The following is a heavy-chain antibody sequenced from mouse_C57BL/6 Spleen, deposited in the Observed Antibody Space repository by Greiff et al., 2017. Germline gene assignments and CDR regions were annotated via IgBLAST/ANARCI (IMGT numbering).Heavy chain of an antibody. CDR2: IYPGSGNT. CDR3: ARAEKWGFAY. Sequence: QVQLQQSGAELVRPGASVKLSCKASGYTFTDYYINWVKQRPGQGLEWIARIYPGSGNTYYNEKFKGKATLTAEKSSSTAYMQLSSLTSEDSAVYFCARAEKWGFAYWGQGTLVTVSA. J-gene: IGHJ3*01. V-gene: IGHV1-76*01. CDR1: GYTFTDYY.